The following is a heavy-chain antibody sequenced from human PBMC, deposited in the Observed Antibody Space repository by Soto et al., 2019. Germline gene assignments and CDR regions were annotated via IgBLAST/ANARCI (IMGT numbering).Heavy chain of an antibody. Sequence: EVQLVESGGGLVQPGGSLRLSCAASGFTFSSYSMNWVRQAPGKGLEWVSYISSSSSTIYYADSVKGRFTISRDNAKKSPYLQMNGLRDEDMAVYYCARDADNILNGSFSLDYWGQGSLVTVSS. V-gene: IGHV3-48*02. CDR1: GFTFSSYS. CDR3: ARDADNILNGSFSLDY. D-gene: IGHD3-9*01. CDR2: ISSSSSTI. J-gene: IGHJ4*02.